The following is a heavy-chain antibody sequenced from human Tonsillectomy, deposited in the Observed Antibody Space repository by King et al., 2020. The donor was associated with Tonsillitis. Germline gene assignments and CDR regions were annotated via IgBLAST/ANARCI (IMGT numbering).Heavy chain of an antibody. CDR1: GFTFSTYD. CDR3: AQDLYYYDSSGYLDY. V-gene: IGHV3-30*18. J-gene: IGHJ4*02. D-gene: IGHD3-22*01. CDR2: ISYDGSNK. Sequence: VQLVESGGGVVQPGRSLRLSCAASGFTFSTYDMHWVRQAPGKGLEWVAVISYDGSNKFYADSVKGRFTISRDNSKNTLYLQMNSLRAEDTAVYYCAQDLYYYDSSGYLDYWGQGTLVTVSS.